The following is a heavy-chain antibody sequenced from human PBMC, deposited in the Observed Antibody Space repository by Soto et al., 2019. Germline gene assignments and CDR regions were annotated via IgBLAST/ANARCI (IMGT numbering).Heavy chain of an antibody. Sequence: QVTLKESGPVLVKPTETLTLTCTVSGFSLSNARMGVSWIRQPPGKALEWLAHIFSNDEKSYSTSLKSRLTIXKXXSKSQVVLTMTNMDPVDTATYYCAHGVVAGWAFDIWGQGTMVTVSS. V-gene: IGHV2-26*01. CDR2: IFSNDEK. CDR3: AHGVVAGWAFDI. J-gene: IGHJ3*02. D-gene: IGHD2-2*01. CDR1: GFSLSNARMG.